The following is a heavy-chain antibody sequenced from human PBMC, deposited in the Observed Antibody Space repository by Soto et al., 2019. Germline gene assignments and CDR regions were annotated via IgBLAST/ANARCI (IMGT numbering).Heavy chain of an antibody. CDR2: ISSTTNYI. V-gene: IGHV3-21*06. J-gene: IGHJ4*02. CDR3: ARESEDLTSNFDY. Sequence: GGALRLSCAACGFTFTRYSMNWVRQAPGKGLEWVSSISSTTNYIYYGDSMKGRFTISRDNAKNSLYLEMNSLRAEDTAVYYCARESEDLTSNFDYWGQGTLVTVSS. CDR1: GFTFTRYS.